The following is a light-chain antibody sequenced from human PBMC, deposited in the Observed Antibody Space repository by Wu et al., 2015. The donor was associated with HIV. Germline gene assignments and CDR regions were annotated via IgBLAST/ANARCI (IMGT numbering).Light chain of an antibody. Sequence: MVMTQSPATLSVSPGERATLSCRASQSVSSNLAWYQQKPGQAPRLLIYDASTRATGIPARFSGSGSGTEFTLTISSLQSEDFAVYYCQQYGSSPGSFGQGTKLEIK. V-gene: IGKV3-15*01. CDR3: QQYGSSPGS. CDR2: DAS. CDR1: QSVSSN. J-gene: IGKJ2*03.